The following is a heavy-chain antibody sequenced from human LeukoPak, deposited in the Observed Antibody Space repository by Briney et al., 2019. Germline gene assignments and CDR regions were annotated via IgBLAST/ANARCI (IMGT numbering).Heavy chain of an antibody. CDR2: INPNSGGT. D-gene: IGHD3-9*01. Sequence: ASVKVSCKASGYTFTGYYMHWVRQAPGQGLEWMGWINPNSGGTNYAQKFQGRVTMTRDTSISTAYMELSRLRSDDTAVYYCARAYDILTGYSIDYWGQGTLVTVSS. J-gene: IGHJ4*02. CDR3: ARAYDILTGYSIDY. V-gene: IGHV1-2*02. CDR1: GYTFTGYY.